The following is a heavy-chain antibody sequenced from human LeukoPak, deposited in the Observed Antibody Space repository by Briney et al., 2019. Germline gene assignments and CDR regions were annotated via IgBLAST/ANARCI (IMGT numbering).Heavy chain of an antibody. D-gene: IGHD6-19*01. CDR3: ARGQQWLEAFEH. CDR2: IYYSGST. CDR1: GGSISSYY. J-gene: IGHJ4*02. Sequence: SETLSLTCTVSGGSISSYYWSWIRQPPGKGLEWIGYIYYSGSTNYNPSLKSRVTISVDTSKNQFSLKLSSVTAADTAVYYCARGQQWLEAFEHWGQGTLVTVSS. V-gene: IGHV4-59*01.